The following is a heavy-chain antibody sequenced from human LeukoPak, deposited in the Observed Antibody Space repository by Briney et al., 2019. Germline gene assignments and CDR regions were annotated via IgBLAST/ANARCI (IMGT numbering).Heavy chain of an antibody. V-gene: IGHV4-34*01. CDR1: GGSFSGYY. Sequence: PSETLSLTCAVYGGSFSGYYWSWIRQPPGKGLEWIGGINHSGSTNYNPSLKSRVTISVDTSKNQFSLKLSSVTAADTAVYYCARGRRYYYDSSGYWEAFDIWGQGTMVTVSS. D-gene: IGHD3-22*01. CDR3: ARGRRYYYDSSGYWEAFDI. J-gene: IGHJ3*02. CDR2: INHSGST.